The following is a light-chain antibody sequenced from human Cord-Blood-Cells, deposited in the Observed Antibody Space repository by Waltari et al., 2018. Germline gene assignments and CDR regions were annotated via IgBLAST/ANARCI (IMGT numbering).Light chain of an antibody. J-gene: IGKJ1*01. CDR1: QSISSY. CDR3: QQYNNWPSWT. Sequence: DIQMTQSPSSLSASVGDRVTITCRASQSISSYLNWYQQKPGKAPKLLIYAASSLQSGVPSRFSGSGSGTDFTLTISSLQPEDFATYYCQQYNNWPSWTFGQGTKVEIK. V-gene: IGKV1-39*01. CDR2: AAS.